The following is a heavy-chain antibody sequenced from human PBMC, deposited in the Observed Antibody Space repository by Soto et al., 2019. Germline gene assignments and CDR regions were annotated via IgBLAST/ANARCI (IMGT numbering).Heavy chain of an antibody. D-gene: IGHD3-3*01. CDR3: ARDYDTYTPPYSYGMDV. CDR2: ISSSSSYI. V-gene: IGHV3-21*01. CDR1: GFTFSSYS. Sequence: GGSLRLSCAASGFTFSSYSMNWVRQAPGKGLEWVSSISSSSSYIYYADSVKGRFTISRDNAKNSLYLQMNSLRAEDTAVYYCARDYDTYTPPYSYGMDVWGQGTTVT. J-gene: IGHJ6*02.